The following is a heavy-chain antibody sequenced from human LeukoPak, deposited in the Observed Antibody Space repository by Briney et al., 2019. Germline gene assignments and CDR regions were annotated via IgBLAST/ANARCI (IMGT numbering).Heavy chain of an antibody. V-gene: IGHV4-59*01. CDR2: IYYSGST. Sequence: SETLSLTCTVSGGSISSYYWSWIRQPPGKGLEWIGYIYYSGSTNYNPSLKSRVTISVDTSKNQFSLKLSSVTAADTAVYYCARTIAAAATDPGYFDYWGQGILVTVSS. D-gene: IGHD6-13*01. CDR3: ARTIAAAATDPGYFDY. J-gene: IGHJ4*02. CDR1: GGSISSYY.